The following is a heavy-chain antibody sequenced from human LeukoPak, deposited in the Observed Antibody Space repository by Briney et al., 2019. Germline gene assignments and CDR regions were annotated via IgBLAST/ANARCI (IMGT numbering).Heavy chain of an antibody. D-gene: IGHD4-17*01. Sequence: GGSLRVSCAASGFTFSSYSMNWVRQAPGKGLEWVSSISGSGLNTYYADSVKGRFTISRDKSKNTLYLQMNSLRAEDTAVYYCAKGVTPVISLQFFDYWGQGTLITVSS. J-gene: IGHJ4*02. CDR1: GFTFSSYS. CDR3: AKGVTPVISLQFFDY. V-gene: IGHV3-23*01. CDR2: ISGSGLNT.